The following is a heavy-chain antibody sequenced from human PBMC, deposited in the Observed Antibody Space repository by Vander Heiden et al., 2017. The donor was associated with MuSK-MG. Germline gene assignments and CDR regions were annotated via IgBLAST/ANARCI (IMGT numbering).Heavy chain of an antibody. CDR2: ISYDGSNK. D-gene: IGHD3-22*01. CDR1: GFTFSSSA. J-gene: IGHJ4*02. V-gene: IGHV3-30*03. Sequence: QVHLVESGGGVVQPGRSLRLSCTASGFTFSSSAMHGVRQAPGKGLEWVAVISYDGSNKYYADSVKGRFTISRDNSKNTLYLQMNSLRAEDTAVYYCASGLIARSDYWGQGTLVTVSS. CDR3: ASGLIARSDY.